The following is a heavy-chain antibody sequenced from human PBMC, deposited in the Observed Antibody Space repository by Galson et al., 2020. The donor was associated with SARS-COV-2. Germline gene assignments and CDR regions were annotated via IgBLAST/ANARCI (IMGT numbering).Heavy chain of an antibody. CDR3: AHRQGGKAPFFDY. Sequence: SGPTLVKPTQTLSLTCDLSGFSISSSGEGVGWIRQPPGQALEWLAIIYWDDDKRYSFSPSLKNRLIIFKDTSKNQVVLTLSNMDPLDTATYYCAHRQGGKAPFFDYWGPGTVVTVSS. V-gene: IGHV2-5*02. D-gene: IGHD1-26*01. CDR2: IYWDDDK. CDR1: GFSISSSGEG. J-gene: IGHJ4*02.